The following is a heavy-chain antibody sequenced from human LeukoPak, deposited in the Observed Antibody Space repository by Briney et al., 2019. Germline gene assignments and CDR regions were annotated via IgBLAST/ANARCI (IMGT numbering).Heavy chain of an antibody. CDR2: IYTSGRT. V-gene: IGHV4-61*02. CDR1: GGSISSGSYY. Sequence: PSETLSLTCTVSGGSISSGSYYWSWIRQPAGKGLEWIGRIYTSGRTNYNPSLKSRVTISVDTSKNQFSLKLSSVTAADTAVYYCARGTWRYYFDYWGQGTLVTVSS. CDR3: ARGTWRYYFDY. J-gene: IGHJ4*02. D-gene: IGHD3-3*01.